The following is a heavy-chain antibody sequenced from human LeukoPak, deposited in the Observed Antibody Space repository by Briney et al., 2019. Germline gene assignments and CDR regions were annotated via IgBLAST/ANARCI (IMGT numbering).Heavy chain of an antibody. Sequence: GASVKVSCKVSGYTLTELSMHWVRQAPGKGLEWMGWMNPNSGNTGYAQKFQGRVTMTRNTSISTAYMELSSLRSEDTAVYYCAANQYCSGGSCYFSEFDYWAQGTLVTVSP. V-gene: IGHV1-8*01. CDR1: GYTLTELS. D-gene: IGHD2-15*01. J-gene: IGHJ4*02. CDR2: MNPNSGNT. CDR3: AANQYCSGGSCYFSEFDY.